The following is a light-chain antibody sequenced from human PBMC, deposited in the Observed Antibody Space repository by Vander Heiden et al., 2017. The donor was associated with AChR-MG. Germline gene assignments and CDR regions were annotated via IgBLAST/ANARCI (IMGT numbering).Light chain of an antibody. CDR1: SLRSYD. Sequence: SSELTQDPAVSVALGRTVTITCQGDSLRSYDASWEQQKPGQAPGLVIYGKNNRPSGIPDRFAGSSSGNTASLTITGAQAEEEADYYCNSRDSSGNHYVFGTGTKVTVL. J-gene: IGLJ1*01. CDR2: GKN. V-gene: IGLV3-19*01. CDR3: NSRDSSGNHYV.